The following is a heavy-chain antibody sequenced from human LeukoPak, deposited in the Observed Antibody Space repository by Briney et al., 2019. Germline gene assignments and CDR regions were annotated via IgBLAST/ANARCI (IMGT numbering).Heavy chain of an antibody. CDR1: GFTFSSYG. Sequence: GRSLRLSCAASGFTFSSYGMHWVRQAPGKGLEWVAVISYDGSNKYYADSVKGRFTISRDNSKNTLYLQMNSLRAEDTAVYYCATPRSGYILYWYFDLWGRGTLVTVSS. CDR3: ATPRSGYILYWYFDL. CDR2: ISYDGSNK. V-gene: IGHV3-30*03. J-gene: IGHJ2*01. D-gene: IGHD3-3*01.